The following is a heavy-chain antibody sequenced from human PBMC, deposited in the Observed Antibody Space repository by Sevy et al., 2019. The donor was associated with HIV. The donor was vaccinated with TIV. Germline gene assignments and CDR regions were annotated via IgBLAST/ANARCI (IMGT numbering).Heavy chain of an antibody. Sequence: GGSLRLSCAASGFTFNTYAMTWVRQAPGKGLEWVSAISYSGSTTHYADSVKGRCTISRDNSKNTLYLQMNSLRAEDTAVYYCAKDRVSGSYYSGDFDYWGQGTLVTVSS. V-gene: IGHV3-23*01. CDR2: ISYSGSTT. CDR3: AKDRVSGSYYSGDFDY. D-gene: IGHD3-10*01. J-gene: IGHJ4*02. CDR1: GFTFNTYA.